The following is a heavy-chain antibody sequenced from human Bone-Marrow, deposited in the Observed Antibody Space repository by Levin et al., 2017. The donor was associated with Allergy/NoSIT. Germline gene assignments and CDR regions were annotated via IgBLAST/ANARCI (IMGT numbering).Heavy chain of an antibody. D-gene: IGHD3-10*01. CDR1: GFTFEYYA. J-gene: IGHJ4*02. V-gene: IGHV3-30*04. CDR3: TREPTDALWSGTFIRGYFDT. Sequence: PGGSLRLSCAASGFTFEYYAMHWVRLVPGKGLEWMAVISNDGKTQAYADSVKGRCIISRDNSKNTLFLQMNRLAIEDTALYFCTREPTDALWSGTFIRGYFDTWGQGTHLTVSS. CDR2: ISNDGKTQ.